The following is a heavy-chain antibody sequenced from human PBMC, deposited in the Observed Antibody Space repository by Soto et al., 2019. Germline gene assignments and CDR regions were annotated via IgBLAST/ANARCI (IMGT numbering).Heavy chain of an antibody. CDR1: GFTFSGSA. CDR3: TRLSIASALDY. D-gene: IGHD6-13*01. CDR2: IRSKANSYAT. Sequence: PGGSLRLSGEASGFTFSGSAMHWVRQASGKGLEWVGRIRSKANSYATAYAASVKGRFTLSRDDSKNTAYLQMNSLKTEDTAVYYCTRLSIASALDYWGQGTLVTVSS. V-gene: IGHV3-73*01. J-gene: IGHJ4*02.